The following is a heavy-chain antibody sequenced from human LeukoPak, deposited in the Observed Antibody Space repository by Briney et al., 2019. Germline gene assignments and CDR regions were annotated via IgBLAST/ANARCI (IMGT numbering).Heavy chain of an antibody. V-gene: IGHV3-21*01. Sequence: GGSLRLSCAASGFTFSSYSMNWVRQAPGKGLEWVSSISSSSSYIYYADSVKGRFTISRDNAKNSLYLQMNSLRAEDTAMYYCARTYYDFWSGYYDYYYGMDVWGQGTTVTVSS. CDR2: ISSSSSYI. D-gene: IGHD3-3*01. J-gene: IGHJ6*02. CDR3: ARTYYDFWSGYYDYYYGMDV. CDR1: GFTFSSYS.